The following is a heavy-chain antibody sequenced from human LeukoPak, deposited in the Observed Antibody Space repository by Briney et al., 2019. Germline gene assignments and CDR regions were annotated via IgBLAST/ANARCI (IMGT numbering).Heavy chain of an antibody. CDR1: GYTFTSYG. D-gene: IGHD6-13*01. V-gene: IGHV1-18*01. Sequence: ASVKVSCKASGYTFTSYGISWVRQAPGQGLEWMGWISAYNGNTNYAQKLQGRVTMTTDTSTSTAYMELRSLRSDDTAVYYCARTYSSSWYGGAYAFDIWGQGTMVTVSS. CDR2: ISAYNGNT. J-gene: IGHJ3*02. CDR3: ARTYSSSWYGGAYAFDI.